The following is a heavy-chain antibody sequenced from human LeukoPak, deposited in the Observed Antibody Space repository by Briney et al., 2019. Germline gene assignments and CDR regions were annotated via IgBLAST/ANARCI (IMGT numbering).Heavy chain of an antibody. CDR3: AKDGGQGADY. D-gene: IGHD3-16*01. V-gene: IGHV3-23*01. CDR2: ISNSATYT. J-gene: IGHJ4*02. Sequence: GGSLRLSCAASGFTFGSSGMSWVRQAPGKGLEWVAGISNSATYTYYADSVKGRFTISRDNSKNTLYLQMNSLRAEDMAVYYCAKDGGQGADYWGQGTLVSVSS. CDR1: GFTFGSSG.